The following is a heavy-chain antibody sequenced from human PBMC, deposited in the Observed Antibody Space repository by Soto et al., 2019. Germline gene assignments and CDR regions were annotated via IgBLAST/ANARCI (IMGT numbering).Heavy chain of an antibody. V-gene: IGHV3-53*01. CDR3: ARGLGREYRDNSGYFHLYY. D-gene: IGHD3-22*01. Sequence: HGGSLRLSCAASGFTVSSNYLTWVRQAPGKGPKRISDLYLVGRAYYADSVKGLFTISTVNSKNSVYIQMSTLRAEDTAVYYCARGLGREYRDNSGYFHLYYWGQGTLVTVAS. J-gene: IGHJ4*02. CDR1: GFTVSSNY. CDR2: LYLVGRA.